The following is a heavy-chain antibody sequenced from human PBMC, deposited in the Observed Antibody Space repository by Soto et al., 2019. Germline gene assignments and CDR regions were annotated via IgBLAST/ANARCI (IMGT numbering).Heavy chain of an antibody. Sequence: QEQLVESGGGVVQPGRSLTLSCAASGFTFSSYAIHWVRQAPGKGLEWVATISHDGSSKYYAESVKGRFTISRDNSKNTLLLQMNSLRNEDTALYYCARMAKIRGVIITAFDYWGQGTLVTVSS. CDR3: ARMAKIRGVIITAFDY. CDR2: ISHDGSSK. CDR1: GFTFSSYA. V-gene: IGHV3-30-3*01. D-gene: IGHD3-10*01. J-gene: IGHJ4*02.